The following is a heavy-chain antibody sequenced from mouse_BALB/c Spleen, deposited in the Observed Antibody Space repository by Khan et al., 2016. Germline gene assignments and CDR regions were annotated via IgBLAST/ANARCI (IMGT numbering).Heavy chain of an antibody. CDR3: AGLNYYGRFAY. D-gene: IGHD1-2*01. J-gene: IGHJ3*01. V-gene: IGHV4-1*02. CDR1: GFDFSRYW. Sequence: EVKLLESGGGLVQPGGSLKLSCAASGFDFSRYWMSWVRQAPGKGLEWIGEINPDSSTINYTPSLMDKFIISIDNAKNTLYLQVSDVRSEDTAFYYCAGLNYYGRFAYWGQGTLVTVSA. CDR2: INPDSSTI.